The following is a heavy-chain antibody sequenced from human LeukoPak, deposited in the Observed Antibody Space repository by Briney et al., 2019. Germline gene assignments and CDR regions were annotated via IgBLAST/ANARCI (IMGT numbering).Heavy chain of an antibody. CDR3: VRDRGAYYYETGY. Sequence: GGSLRLSCVGSGFTVSSNYMNWVRQAPGKGLEWVSVIYHGGETYYADSVKGRFTISRDSSKNTLYLQMNRLRVEDTAVYYCVRDRGAYYYETGYWGQGTLDTVSS. CDR1: GFTVSSNY. J-gene: IGHJ4*02. D-gene: IGHD3-22*01. CDR2: IYHGGET. V-gene: IGHV3-66*01.